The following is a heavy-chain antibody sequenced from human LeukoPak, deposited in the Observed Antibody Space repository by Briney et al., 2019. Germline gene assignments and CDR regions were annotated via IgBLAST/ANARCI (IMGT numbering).Heavy chain of an antibody. V-gene: IGHV4-59*01. CDR2: IYYSGST. Sequence: SETLSLTCTVSGGSISSYYWSWIRQPPGKGLEWIGYIYYSGSTNYNPSLKSRVTISVDTSKNQFSLKLSSVTAADTAVYYCARRPARGVAGTAFDIWGQGTMVTVSS. CDR3: ARRPARGVAGTAFDI. J-gene: IGHJ3*02. D-gene: IGHD6-19*01. CDR1: GGSISSYY.